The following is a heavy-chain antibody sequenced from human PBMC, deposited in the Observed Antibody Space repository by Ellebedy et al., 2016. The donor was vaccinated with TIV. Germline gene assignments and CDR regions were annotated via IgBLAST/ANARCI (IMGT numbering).Heavy chain of an antibody. CDR1: RDSINTYY. Sequence: SETLSLTCTVSRDSINTYYWNWIRQPPGKGLEWIGYVYYSGSTYYNPSLKSLVTISVDTSKNQFSLKLSSVTAADTAVYYCARGIWFGELGGWFDPWGQGTLVTVSS. CDR2: VYYSGST. CDR3: ARGIWFGELGGWFDP. D-gene: IGHD3-10*01. J-gene: IGHJ5*02. V-gene: IGHV4-59*12.